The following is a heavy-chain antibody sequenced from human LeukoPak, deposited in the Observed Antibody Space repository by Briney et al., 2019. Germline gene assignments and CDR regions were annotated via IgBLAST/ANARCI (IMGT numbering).Heavy chain of an antibody. CDR3: AKDSTPYCSGDSCYLNR. J-gene: IGHJ4*02. CDR1: GFTFDDYA. CDR2: ISWNSGSI. D-gene: IGHD2-15*01. V-gene: IGHV3-9*01. Sequence: PGRSLRLSCAASGFTFDDYAMHWVRQAPGKGLEWVSGISWNSGSIGYADSVKGRLTISRDNAKNSLYLQMNSLRAEDTALYYCAKDSTPYCSGDSCYLNRWGQGTLVTVSS.